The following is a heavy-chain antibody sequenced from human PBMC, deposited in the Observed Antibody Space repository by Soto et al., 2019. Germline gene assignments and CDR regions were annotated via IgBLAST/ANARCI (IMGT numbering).Heavy chain of an antibody. D-gene: IGHD3-22*01. CDR1: GFTFSSYA. Sequence: GGSLRLSCSASGFTFSSYAMHWVRQAPGKGLEYVSAISSNGGSTYYADSVKGRFTISRDNSKNTLYLQMSSLRAEDTAVYYCVKEIPYYYDSSGSSYIWGQGTMVTVSS. CDR3: VKEIPYYYDSSGSSYI. CDR2: ISSNGGST. J-gene: IGHJ3*02. V-gene: IGHV3-64D*08.